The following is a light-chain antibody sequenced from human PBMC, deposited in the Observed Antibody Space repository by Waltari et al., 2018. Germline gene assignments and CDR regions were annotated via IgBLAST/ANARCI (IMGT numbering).Light chain of an antibody. CDR3: QQLNTYPRT. CDR1: KGINNY. J-gene: IGKJ1*01. Sequence: DIQSTQSPSFLSASVGDTVTITCRASKGINNYLAWYQQKPGTAPKLLIYLATPLQSGVPSRFSGSGAGTEFSLTVSSLQPEDFATYDCQQLNTYPRTFGQGTKVEI. V-gene: IGKV1-9*01. CDR2: LAT.